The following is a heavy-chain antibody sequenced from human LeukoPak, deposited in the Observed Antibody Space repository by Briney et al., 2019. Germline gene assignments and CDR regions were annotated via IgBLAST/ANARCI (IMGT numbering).Heavy chain of an antibody. D-gene: IGHD2-15*01. CDR1: GFSFGDYG. V-gene: IGHV3-49*04. CDR3: SRIRYYTSASYFDY. CDR2: IRSKTYAGTT. Sequence: PGGSLRLSCTGSGFSFGDYGMSWVRRAPGKGLEWVGFIRSKTYAGTTEYAASVKGRFTISRDNSKNIAYLQMNSLKTEDTAVYYCSRIRYYTSASYFDYWGQGTLVTVSS. J-gene: IGHJ4*02.